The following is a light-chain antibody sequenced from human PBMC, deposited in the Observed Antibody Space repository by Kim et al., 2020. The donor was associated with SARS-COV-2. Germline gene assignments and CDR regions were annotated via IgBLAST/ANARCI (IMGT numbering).Light chain of an antibody. Sequence: VTISCTGGSSNIGAGYDVHWYQQLPGTAPKLLIYGNSNRPSGVPDRFSGSKSGTSASLAITGLQAEDEGDYYCQSYDSSLRGSYVFGTGTKVTVL. CDR3: QSYDSSLRGSYV. V-gene: IGLV1-40*01. CDR2: GNS. CDR1: SSNIGAGYD. J-gene: IGLJ1*01.